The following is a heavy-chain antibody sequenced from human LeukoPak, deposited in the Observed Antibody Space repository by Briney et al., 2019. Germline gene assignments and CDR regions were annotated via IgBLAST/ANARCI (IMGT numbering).Heavy chain of an antibody. CDR2: IKSKSDGGTI. CDR3: TTRRQDGW. J-gene: IGHJ4*02. CDR1: GFTFSDAW. D-gene: IGHD2-15*01. Sequence: GGSLRLSCVGSGFTFSDAWKSWVRQAPGKGLEWVGRIKSKSDGGTIDYAAPVKGRFTISRDDSRNTLYLQMNSLKTEDTAVYYCTTRRQDGWWGQGTLVTVS. V-gene: IGHV3-15*01.